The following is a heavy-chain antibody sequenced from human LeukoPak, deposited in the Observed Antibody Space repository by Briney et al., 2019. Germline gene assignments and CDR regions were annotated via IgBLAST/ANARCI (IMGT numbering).Heavy chain of an antibody. Sequence: PGGSLILSCAASGFTFSSYVMSWVRQAPGKGLEWVSAISGSGGGTYYADSVKGRFTISRDNSKNTLYLQTNSLRAEDTAAYYCARRGAAGTYYFDYWGQGTLVTVSS. CDR2: ISGSGGGT. D-gene: IGHD6-13*01. V-gene: IGHV3-23*01. J-gene: IGHJ4*02. CDR3: ARRGAAGTYYFDY. CDR1: GFTFSSYV.